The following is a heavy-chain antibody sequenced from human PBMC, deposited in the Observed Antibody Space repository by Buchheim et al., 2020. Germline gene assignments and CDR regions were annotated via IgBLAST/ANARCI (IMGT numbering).Heavy chain of an antibody. CDR2: IYYSGST. J-gene: IGHJ6*02. CDR1: GGSISSSSYY. CDR3: ARLFYGSGSYYTYYYYGMDV. D-gene: IGHD3-10*01. Sequence: QLQLQESGPGLVKPSETLSLTCTVSGGSISSSSYYWGWIRQPPGKGLEWIGSIYYSGSTYYNPSLKRRVTISVDTSKNQFSLKLSSVTAADTAVYYCARLFYGSGSYYTYYYYGMDVWGQGTT. V-gene: IGHV4-39*01.